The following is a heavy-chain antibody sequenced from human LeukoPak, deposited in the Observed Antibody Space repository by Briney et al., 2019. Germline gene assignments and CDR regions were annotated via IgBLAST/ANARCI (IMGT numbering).Heavy chain of an antibody. J-gene: IGHJ4*02. D-gene: IGHD2-15*01. Sequence: SGGSLRLSCAASGFTFSSYAMHWVRQAPGKGLEWVAVISYDESNKYYADSVKGRFTISRDNSKNTLYLQMNSLRAEDTAVYYCARDPQFGGCLDYWGQGTLVTVSS. CDR3: ARDPQFGGCLDY. V-gene: IGHV3-30-3*01. CDR1: GFTFSSYA. CDR2: ISYDESNK.